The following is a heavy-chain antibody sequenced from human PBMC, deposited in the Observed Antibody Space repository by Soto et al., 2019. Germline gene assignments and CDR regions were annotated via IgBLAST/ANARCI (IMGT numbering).Heavy chain of an antibody. CDR2: ISPHKDHT. J-gene: IGHJ4*02. CDR1: GYTFKSNG. Sequence: QVQLVQSGPEVKKPGASVKVSCKASGYTFKSNGISWVRQAPGQGLEWLGWISPHKDHTSYAQKFQGRVTMTTDTSTSTAYMELRSLGSDDTAVYYCARDKGILYGAGRMDYWGQGTLVTVSS. CDR3: ARDKGILYGAGRMDY. V-gene: IGHV1-18*01. D-gene: IGHD1-26*01.